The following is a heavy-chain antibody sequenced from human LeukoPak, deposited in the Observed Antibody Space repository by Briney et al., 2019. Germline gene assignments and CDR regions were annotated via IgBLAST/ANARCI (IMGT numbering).Heavy chain of an antibody. CDR1: GYTFTTYY. CDR3: ARDLGHGAITIFGEDY. D-gene: IGHD3-3*01. V-gene: IGHV1-46*01. Sequence: ASVKVSCKASGYTFTTYYMHWVRQAPGQGLERMGIINPSGGSTTYAQKFQGRVTMTRDTSTSTVYMELSSLRSEDTAVYYCARDLGHGAITIFGEDYWGQGTLVTVSS. CDR2: INPSGGST. J-gene: IGHJ4*02.